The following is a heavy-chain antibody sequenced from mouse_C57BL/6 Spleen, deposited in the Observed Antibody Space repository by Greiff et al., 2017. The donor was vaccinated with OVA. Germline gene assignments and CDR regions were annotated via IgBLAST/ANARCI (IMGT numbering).Heavy chain of an antibody. CDR3: ARGGTLDY. J-gene: IGHJ2*01. D-gene: IGHD2-14*01. CDR2: INYDGSST. Sequence: EVKVEESEGGLVQPGSSMKLSCTASGFTFSDYYMAWVRQVPEKGLEWVANINYDGSSTYYLDSLKSRFIISRDNAKNILYLQMSSLKSEDTATYYCARGGTLDYWGQGTTLTVSS. V-gene: IGHV5-16*01. CDR1: GFTFSDYY.